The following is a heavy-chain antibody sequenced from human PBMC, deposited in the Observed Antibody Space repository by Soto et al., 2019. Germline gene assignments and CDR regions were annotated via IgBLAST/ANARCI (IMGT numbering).Heavy chain of an antibody. CDR2: IYYSGST. CDR3: ARIRVGDYYDSSGYRHWYFDL. CDR1: VGSISSYY. Sequence: ETLSLACTVSVGSISSYYWSWIRQPPGKGLEWIGYIYYSGSTNYNPSLKSRVTISVDTSKNQFSLKLSSVTAADTAVYYCARIRVGDYYDSSGYRHWYFDLWGRGTLVTV. D-gene: IGHD3-22*01. V-gene: IGHV4-59*01. J-gene: IGHJ2*01.